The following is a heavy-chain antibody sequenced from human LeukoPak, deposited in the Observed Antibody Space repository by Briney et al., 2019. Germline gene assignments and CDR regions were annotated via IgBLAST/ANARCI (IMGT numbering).Heavy chain of an antibody. V-gene: IGHV3-66*01. CDR2: IYSGGGT. CDR1: GFTFSSYW. J-gene: IGHJ4*02. Sequence: GGSLRLSCVASGFTFSSYWMHWVRQDPRKGLVWVSVIYSGGGTYYADSVKGRFTISRDNSKNTLYLQMNSLRAEDTAVYYCARGASRDGSGYWGQGTLVTVSS. CDR3: ARGASRDGSGY. D-gene: IGHD5-24*01.